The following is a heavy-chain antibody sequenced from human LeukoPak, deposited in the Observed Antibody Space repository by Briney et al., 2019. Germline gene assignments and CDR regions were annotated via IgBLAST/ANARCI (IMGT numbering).Heavy chain of an antibody. J-gene: IGHJ4*02. CDR1: GGPISSYY. Sequence: PSETLSLTCTVSGGPISSYYWSWIRQPPGKGLEWIGHIYYSGSTNYNPSLKSRVTISVDTSKNQFSLKLNSVTAADTAVYYCARDGGTSGWSYEFDYWGQGTLVTVSS. CDR2: IYYSGST. CDR3: ARDGGTSGWSYEFDY. D-gene: IGHD6-19*01. V-gene: IGHV4-59*01.